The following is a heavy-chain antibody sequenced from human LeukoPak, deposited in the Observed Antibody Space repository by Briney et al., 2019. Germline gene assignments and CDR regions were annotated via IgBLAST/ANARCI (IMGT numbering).Heavy chain of an antibody. CDR1: GFTFSDHY. CDR2: TRNNANSYTT. J-gene: IGHJ4*02. Sequence: GGSLRLSCAVSGFTFSDHYMDWVRQAPGKGLEWVGRTRNNANSYTTDYAASVKGRFTISRDNAKNSLYLPMNRPRGGETGWYFCARGNESYCLCYFDYWGQGTLVTVSS. V-gene: IGHV3-72*01. CDR3: ARGNESYCLCYFDY. D-gene: IGHD5-18*01.